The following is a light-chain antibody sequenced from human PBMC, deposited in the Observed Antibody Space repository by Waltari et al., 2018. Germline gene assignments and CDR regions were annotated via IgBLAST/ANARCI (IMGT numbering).Light chain of an antibody. CDR2: KAS. CDR3: QQYDSYSLLS. Sequence: DIQMTQSPSTLSASVGDRVIFSCRASQSISKWLAWYQQKPGKAPKLLIYKASTLESGVPSRFSGSVSGTEFTLTISSLQPEDFATYYCQQYDSYSLLSFGGGTKVESK. CDR1: QSISKW. J-gene: IGKJ4*01. V-gene: IGKV1-5*03.